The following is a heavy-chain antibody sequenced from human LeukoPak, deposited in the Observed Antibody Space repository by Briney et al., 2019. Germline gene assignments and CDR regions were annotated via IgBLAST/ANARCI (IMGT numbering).Heavy chain of an antibody. CDR1: GDSISSYY. Sequence: SETLSLTRTVSGDSISSYYWSWIRQPPGKGLEWIGYIYYSGSTNYNPSLKSRVTISVDTSKNQFSLKLTSVSAADTAVYYCARADGYYYGVDVWGQGTTVTVSS. CDR2: IYYSGST. D-gene: IGHD5-24*01. CDR3: ARADGYYYGVDV. V-gene: IGHV4-59*01. J-gene: IGHJ6*02.